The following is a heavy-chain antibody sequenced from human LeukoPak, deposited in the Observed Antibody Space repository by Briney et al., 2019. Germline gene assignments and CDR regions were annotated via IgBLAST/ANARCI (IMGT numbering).Heavy chain of an antibody. D-gene: IGHD2-15*01. V-gene: IGHV3-64*01. CDR1: GLTFSSYA. CDR2: ISSNGGSI. Sequence: GGSLRLSCAASGLTFSSYAMHWVREAPGQGLEYVSAISSNGGSIYYANSVKGRFTISRDNSKNTLYLQMGSLRAEDMAVYYCARDKGGPVPYYYYYMDVWGKGTTVTVSS. J-gene: IGHJ6*03. CDR3: ARDKGGPVPYYYYYMDV.